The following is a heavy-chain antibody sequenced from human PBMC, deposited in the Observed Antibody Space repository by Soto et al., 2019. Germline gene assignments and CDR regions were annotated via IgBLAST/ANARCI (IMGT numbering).Heavy chain of an antibody. CDR1: GFTFSSYW. CDR3: ARESSQPDYVWGSPGKVYYGMDV. CDR2: IKQDGSEK. V-gene: IGHV3-7*01. J-gene: IGHJ6*02. Sequence: AGGSLRLSCAASGFTFSSYWMSWVRQAPGKGLEWVANIKQDGSEKYYVDSVKGRFTISRDNAKNSLYLQMNSLRAEDTAVYYCARESSQPDYVWGSPGKVYYGMDVWGQGTTVTVSS. D-gene: IGHD3-16*01.